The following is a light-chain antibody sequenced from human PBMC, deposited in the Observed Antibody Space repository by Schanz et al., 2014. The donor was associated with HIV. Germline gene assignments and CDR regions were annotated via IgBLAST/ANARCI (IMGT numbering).Light chain of an antibody. CDR2: WAS. V-gene: IGKV4-1*01. CDR3: QQYNNWPQT. CDR1: QSVLYSSNNKNY. Sequence: DIVMTQSPDSLAVSLGERATINCKSSQSVLYSSNNKNYLAWYQQKPGQPPKLLIYWASSRESGVPDRFSGSGSGTDFTLSISSQQAEDVAVYYCQQYNNWPQTFGQGTKVEIK. J-gene: IGKJ1*01.